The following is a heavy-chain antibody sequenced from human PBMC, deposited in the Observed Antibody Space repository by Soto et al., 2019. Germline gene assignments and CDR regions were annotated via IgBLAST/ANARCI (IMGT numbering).Heavy chain of an antibody. CDR2: IYYSGST. V-gene: IGHV4-31*03. CDR3: ARGARIVGATGFDY. J-gene: IGHJ4*02. Sequence: QVQLQESGPGLVKPSQTLSLTCTVSGGSISSGGYYWSWIRQHPGKGLEWIGYIYYSGSTYYNPSRKSRVTLSVDTYKNQFALKLSSVTAADTAVYYCARGARIVGATGFDYWGQVTLVTVSS. CDR1: GGSISSGGYY. D-gene: IGHD1-26*01.